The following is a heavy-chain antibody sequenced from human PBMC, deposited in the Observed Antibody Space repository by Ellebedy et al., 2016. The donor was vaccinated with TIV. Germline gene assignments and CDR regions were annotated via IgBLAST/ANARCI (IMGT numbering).Heavy chain of an antibody. J-gene: IGHJ4*02. CDR3: ARDSGSYYLQDFDY. D-gene: IGHD1-26*01. CDR2: ISATGSSA. CDR1: AFTFRNYA. Sequence: GGSLRLXCAASAFTFRNYAMTWVRQAPGKGLEWVSTISATGSSANYADSVKGRFTISRDNSKNTLYLQMNSLRAEDTAVYYCARDSGSYYLQDFDYWGQGTLVTVSS. V-gene: IGHV3-23*01.